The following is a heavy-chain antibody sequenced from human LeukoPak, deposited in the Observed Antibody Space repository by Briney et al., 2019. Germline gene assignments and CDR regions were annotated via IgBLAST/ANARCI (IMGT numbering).Heavy chain of an antibody. D-gene: IGHD6-13*01. CDR2: MNPNSGNT. V-gene: IGHV1-8*01. J-gene: IGHJ5*02. CDR3: ATFRGQYSSSWYAGGHWFDP. CDR1: GYTFTSYD. Sequence: ASVKVSCKASGYTFTSYDINWVRQATGQGLEWMGWMNPNSGNTGYAQKFQGRVTMTEDTSTDTAYMELSSLRSEDTAVYYCATFRGQYSSSWYAGGHWFDPWGQGTLVTVSS.